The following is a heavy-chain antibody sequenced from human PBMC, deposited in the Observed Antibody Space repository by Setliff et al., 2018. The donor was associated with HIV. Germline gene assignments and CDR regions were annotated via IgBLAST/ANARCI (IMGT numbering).Heavy chain of an antibody. J-gene: IGHJ6*02. CDR2: IYYSGST. D-gene: IGHD3-22*01. V-gene: IGHV4-61*08. CDR3: ARSRTSSGYYGVTGYGMDV. Sequence: SETLSLTCTVSGGSISSGGYYWSWIRQHPGKGLEWIGYIYYSGSTNYNPSLKSRVTISVATSKNQFSLKLNSVTTADTAVYYCARSRTSSGYYGVTGYGMDVWGQGTTVTVSS. CDR1: GGSISSGGYY.